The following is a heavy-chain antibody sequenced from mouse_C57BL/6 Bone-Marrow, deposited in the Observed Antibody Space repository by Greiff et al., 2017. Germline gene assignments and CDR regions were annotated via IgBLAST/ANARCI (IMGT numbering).Heavy chain of an antibody. V-gene: IGHV1-64*01. CDR1: GYTFTSYW. Sequence: QVQLQQPGAELVKPGASVKLSCKASGYTFTSYWMHWVKQRPGQGLEWMGMIHPNSGSTNYNEKFKSKATLTVDKSSSTAYMQLSSLTSEDSAVYYCARRDSNYLFAYWGQGTLVTVSA. CDR2: IHPNSGST. J-gene: IGHJ3*01. D-gene: IGHD2-5*01. CDR3: ARRDSNYLFAY.